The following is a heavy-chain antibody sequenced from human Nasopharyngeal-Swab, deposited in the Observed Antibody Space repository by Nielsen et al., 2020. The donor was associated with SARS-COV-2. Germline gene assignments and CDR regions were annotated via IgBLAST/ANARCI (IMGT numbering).Heavy chain of an antibody. CDR3: ARGPYY. J-gene: IGHJ4*02. Sequence: GGSLRLSCAASGFTFSSYAMSWVRQAPGKGLEWVSAISGSGGSTYYADSVKGRFTISRDNAKNSMFLQMNGLRVEDTAIYYCARGPYYWGQGALVTVSS. CDR2: ISGSGGST. CDR1: GFTFSSYA. D-gene: IGHD3-16*01. V-gene: IGHV3-23*01.